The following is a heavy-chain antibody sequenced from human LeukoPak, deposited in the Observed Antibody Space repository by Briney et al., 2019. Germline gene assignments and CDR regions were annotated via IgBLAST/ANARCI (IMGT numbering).Heavy chain of an antibody. D-gene: IGHD3-10*01. Sequence: SETLSLTCTVSGGSIRSSSYYWGWIRQPPGKGLEWIGSIYYSGSTYYNPSLKSRVTISVDTSKNQFSLKLSSVTAADTAVYYCARHGLLWFGELLHYYMDVWGKGTTVTISS. V-gene: IGHV4-39*01. CDR3: ARHGLLWFGELLHYYMDV. CDR1: GGSIRSSSYY. CDR2: IYYSGST. J-gene: IGHJ6*03.